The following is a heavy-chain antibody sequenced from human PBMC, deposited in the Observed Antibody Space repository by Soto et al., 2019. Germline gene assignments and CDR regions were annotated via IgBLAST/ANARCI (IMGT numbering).Heavy chain of an antibody. D-gene: IGHD3-22*01. V-gene: IGHV1-24*01. CDR1: GYTLTELP. CDR3: ATYYYDSSGYYRATDDAFDI. Sequence: ASVKVSCKVSGYTLTELPMHWVRQAPGKGLEWMGGFDPEDGETIYAQKFQGRVTMTEDTSTDTAYMELSSLRSEDTAVYYCATYYYDSSGYYRATDDAFDIWGQGTMVTVSS. J-gene: IGHJ3*02. CDR2: FDPEDGET.